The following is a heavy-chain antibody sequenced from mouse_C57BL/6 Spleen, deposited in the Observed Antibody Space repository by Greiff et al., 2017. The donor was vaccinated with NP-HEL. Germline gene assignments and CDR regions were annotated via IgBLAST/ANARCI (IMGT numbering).Heavy chain of an antibody. D-gene: IGHD2-4*01. CDR2: IYPGDGDT. J-gene: IGHJ3*01. CDR1: GYAFSSSW. Sequence: VKLQESGPELVKPGASVKISCKASGYAFSSSWMNWVKQRPGKGLEWIGRIYPGDGDTNYNGKFKGKATLTADKSSSTAYMQLSSLTSEDSAVYFCASVYYDYEGWFAYWGQGTLVTVSA. V-gene: IGHV1-82*01. CDR3: ASVYYDYEGWFAY.